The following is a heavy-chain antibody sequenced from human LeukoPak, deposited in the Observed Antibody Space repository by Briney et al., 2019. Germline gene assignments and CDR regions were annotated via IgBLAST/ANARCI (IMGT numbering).Heavy chain of an antibody. CDR2: INHSGST. CDR1: GGSFSGYY. Sequence: SETLSLTCAVYGGSFSGYYWSWIRQPPGKGLEWIGEINHSGSTNYNPSLKSRVTISVDTSKNQFSLKLRSVTAADTAVYYCASRPFPASLVYWCQGTLVTVSS. V-gene: IGHV4-34*01. CDR3: ASRPFPASLVY. D-gene: IGHD2-2*01. J-gene: IGHJ4*02.